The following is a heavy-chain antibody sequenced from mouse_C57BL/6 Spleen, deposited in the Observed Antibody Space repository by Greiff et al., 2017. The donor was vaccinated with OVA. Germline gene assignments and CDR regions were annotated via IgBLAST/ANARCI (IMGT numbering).Heavy chain of an antibody. J-gene: IGHJ3*01. D-gene: IGHD3-3*01. CDR1: GFTFSSYT. CDR3: ARQGLLNWVAY. V-gene: IGHV5-9*01. Sequence: EVMLVESGGGLVKPGGSLKLSCAASGFTFSSYTMSWVRQTPEKRLEWVATISGGGGNTYYPDSAKGRFTISRDNAKNTLYLQMSSLRSEDTALYYCARQGLLNWVAYWGQGTLVTVSA. CDR2: ISGGGGNT.